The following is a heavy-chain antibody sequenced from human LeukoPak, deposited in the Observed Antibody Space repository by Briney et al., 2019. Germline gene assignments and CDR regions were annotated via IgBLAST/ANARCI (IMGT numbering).Heavy chain of an antibody. Sequence: SETLSLTCAVSGGSISSYYWSWIRQPPGKGLEWIGYIYYSGSTNYNPSLKSRVTISVDTSKNQFSLKLSSVAAADTAVYYCARHPGGIAVAFGYWGQGTLVTVSS. CDR3: ARHPGGIAVAFGY. CDR2: IYYSGST. V-gene: IGHV4-59*08. D-gene: IGHD6-19*01. CDR1: GGSISSYY. J-gene: IGHJ4*02.